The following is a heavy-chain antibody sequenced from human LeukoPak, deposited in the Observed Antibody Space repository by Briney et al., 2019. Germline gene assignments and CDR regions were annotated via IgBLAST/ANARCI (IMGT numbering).Heavy chain of an antibody. CDR1: GGSISSSSYY. V-gene: IGHV4-39*01. J-gene: IGHJ4*02. D-gene: IGHD2-15*01. CDR3: SRRGHVVAPN. Sequence: SETLSLTCTVSGGSISSSSYYWGWIRQPPGKGLEWIGSIYYDGSTYYNPSLKSRPTISVDTSRDQFSLNLRSVTAADTALYFCSRRGHVVAPNWGQGTLVTVSS. CDR2: IYYDGST.